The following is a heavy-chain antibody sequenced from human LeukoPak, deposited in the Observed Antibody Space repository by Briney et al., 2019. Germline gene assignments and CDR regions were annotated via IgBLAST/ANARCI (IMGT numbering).Heavy chain of an antibody. Sequence: SETLSLTCTVSGGSISSYYWSWIRQPAGKGLEWIGRIYTSGSTNYNPSLKSRVTISVDTSKNQFSLKLSSVTAADTAVYYCARGRGITMVRGAVSRLRFDPWGQGTLVTVSS. CDR2: IYTSGST. CDR1: GGSISSYY. D-gene: IGHD3-10*01. CDR3: ARGRGITMVRGAVSRLRFDP. V-gene: IGHV4-4*07. J-gene: IGHJ5*02.